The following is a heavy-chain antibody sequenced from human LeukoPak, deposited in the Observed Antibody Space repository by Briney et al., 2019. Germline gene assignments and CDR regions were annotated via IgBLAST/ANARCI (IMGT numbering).Heavy chain of an antibody. V-gene: IGHV1-69*13. J-gene: IGHJ6*02. CDR3: ARGRTEYYSYTYYYGMDV. CDR1: GGTFSSYA. Sequence: SVKVSCKASGGTFSSYAISWVRQAPGQGLEWMGGIIPIFGTANYAQKFQDRVTITADESTSTAYMELSSLRSEDTAVYYCARGRTEYYSYTYYYGMDVWGQGTTVTVSS. D-gene: IGHD2/OR15-2a*01. CDR2: IIPIFGTA.